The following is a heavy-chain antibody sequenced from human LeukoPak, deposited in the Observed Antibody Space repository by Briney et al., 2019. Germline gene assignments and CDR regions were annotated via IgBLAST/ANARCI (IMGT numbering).Heavy chain of an antibody. CDR3: AKDLNSSGFGY. J-gene: IGHJ4*02. V-gene: IGHV3-30*18. CDR2: ISYDGSNK. D-gene: IGHD6-19*01. Sequence: PGGSLRLSCTASGFTFSSFWMTWVRQAPGKGLEWVAVISYDGSNKYYADSVKGRFTISRDNSKNTLYLQMNSLRAEDTAVYYCAKDLNSSGFGYWGQGTLVTVSS. CDR1: GFTFSSFW.